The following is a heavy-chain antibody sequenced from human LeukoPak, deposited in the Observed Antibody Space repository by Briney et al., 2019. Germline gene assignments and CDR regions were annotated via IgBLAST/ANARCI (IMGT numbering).Heavy chain of an antibody. CDR3: ARVKGTMVRGVARYYDAFDI. D-gene: IGHD3-10*01. V-gene: IGHV4-38-2*02. Sequence: SETLSLTCIVSGYSISSGYYWGWIRQPPGKGLEWIGNIYHSGSTYYNPSLKSRVTISVDTSKNQFSLKLSSVTAADTAVYYCARVKGTMVRGVARYYDAFDIWGQGTMVTVSS. J-gene: IGHJ3*02. CDR1: GYSISSGYY. CDR2: IYHSGST.